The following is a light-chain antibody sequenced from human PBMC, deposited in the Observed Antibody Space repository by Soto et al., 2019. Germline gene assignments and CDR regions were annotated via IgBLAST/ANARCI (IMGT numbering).Light chain of an antibody. Sequence: QCVLTQPASVYGSPGQSITISCTGTSSDVGGYNYVSWYQQHPGKAPQLMIYDVSNRPSGVSDRFSGSKSGNTASLTISGLQAEDEADYYCSSYTSSSTYVFGTGTKVTV. V-gene: IGLV2-14*01. J-gene: IGLJ1*01. CDR3: SSYTSSSTYV. CDR2: DVS. CDR1: SSDVGGYNY.